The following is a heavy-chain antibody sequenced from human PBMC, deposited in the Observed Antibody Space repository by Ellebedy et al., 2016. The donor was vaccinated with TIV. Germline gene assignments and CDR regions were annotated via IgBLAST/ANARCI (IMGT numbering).Heavy chain of an antibody. Sequence: ASVKVSCKASGYTFTSYYMHWVRQAPGQGLEWMGIINPSGGSTSYAQKFQGRVTMTRDTSTSPVYMELRSLRSEDTAVYYCARDRALYGDYSAGWFDPWGQGTLVTVSS. V-gene: IGHV1-46*01. J-gene: IGHJ5*02. CDR2: INPSGGST. CDR1: GYTFTSYY. D-gene: IGHD4-17*01. CDR3: ARDRALYGDYSAGWFDP.